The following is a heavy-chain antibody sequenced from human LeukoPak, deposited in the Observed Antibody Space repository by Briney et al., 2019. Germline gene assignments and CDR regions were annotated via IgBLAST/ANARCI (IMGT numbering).Heavy chain of an antibody. D-gene: IGHD3-3*01. CDR1: GLTFSSYW. J-gene: IGHJ6*02. CDR3: AKETYYDFWSGSPAGMDV. CDR2: INTDGSHT. Sequence: GGSLRLSCAASGLTFSSYWMHWVRHAPGKGLVWVSRINTDGSHTSYADSVKGRFTISRDNSKNTLYLQMNSLRAEDTAVYYCAKETYYDFWSGSPAGMDVWGQGTTVTVSS. V-gene: IGHV3-74*01.